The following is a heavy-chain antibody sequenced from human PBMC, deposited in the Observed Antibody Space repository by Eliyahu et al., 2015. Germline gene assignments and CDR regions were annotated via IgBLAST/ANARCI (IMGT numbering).Heavy chain of an antibody. CDR2: INPNSGGT. V-gene: IGHV1-2*02. Sequence: QVQLVQSGAEVKKPGASVKVSCXASGYTFTGYYMHWVRQAPGQGLEWMGWINPNSGGTNYAQKFQGRVTMTRXTSISTAYMELSRLRSDDTAVYYCARRSGYDFWYFDLWGRGTLVTVSS. D-gene: IGHD5-12*01. J-gene: IGHJ2*01. CDR1: GYTFTGYY. CDR3: ARRSGYDFWYFDL.